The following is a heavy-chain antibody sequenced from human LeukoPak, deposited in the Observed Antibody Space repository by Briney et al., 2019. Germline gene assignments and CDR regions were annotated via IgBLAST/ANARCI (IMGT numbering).Heavy chain of an antibody. CDR3: AKVKEMYSSGSYYFDY. CDR1: GFTFSSYW. Sequence: PGGSLRLSCAVSGFTFSSYWMHWVRQAPGKGLVWVSRINSDGGSTSYADPVKGRFTISRDNAKNTLYLQMNSLRAEDTAVYYCAKVKEMYSSGSYYFDYWGQGTLVTVSS. V-gene: IGHV3-74*01. D-gene: IGHD6-19*01. CDR2: INSDGGST. J-gene: IGHJ4*02.